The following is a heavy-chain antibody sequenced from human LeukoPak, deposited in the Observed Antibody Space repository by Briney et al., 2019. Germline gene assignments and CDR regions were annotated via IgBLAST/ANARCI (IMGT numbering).Heavy chain of an antibody. V-gene: IGHV3-30*18. CDR3: AKGAERGYSYGGDYFDY. D-gene: IGHD5-18*01. Sequence: GRSLRLSCAASGFTFSSYGMHWVRQAPGKGLEWVAVISYEGSNKYYADSVKGRFTISRDNSKNTLYLQMNSLRAEDTAVYYCAKGAERGYSYGGDYFDYWGQGTLVTVSS. CDR1: GFTFSSYG. J-gene: IGHJ4*02. CDR2: ISYEGSNK.